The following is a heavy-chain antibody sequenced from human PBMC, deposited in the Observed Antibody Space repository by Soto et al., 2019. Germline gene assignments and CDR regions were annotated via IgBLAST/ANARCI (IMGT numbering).Heavy chain of an antibody. Sequence: ALVKVSCKASGYTFTSYDINWVRQATGQGLERMGWLNPNSGNTGYAQKFQGRVTMTRNTSISTAYMELSSLRSEDTAVCYCARTTHYYYFIDVCGEATTVTLTS. V-gene: IGHV1-8*01. CDR2: LNPNSGNT. CDR3: ARTTHYYYFIDV. CDR1: GYTFTSYD. J-gene: IGHJ6*03. D-gene: IGHD4-17*01.